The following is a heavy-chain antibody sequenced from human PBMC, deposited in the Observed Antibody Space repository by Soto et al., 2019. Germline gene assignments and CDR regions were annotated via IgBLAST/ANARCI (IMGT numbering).Heavy chain of an antibody. D-gene: IGHD6-19*01. J-gene: IGHJ6*02. Sequence: PGGSLRLSCAASGFTFRGYAMHWVRQAPGKGLEYVSGISNNGGSTYYADSVKGRFTISRDNSKNTLYLQMGSLRAEDMAVYYCARDRHSSGWYFGMDVWGQGTTVTVSS. CDR2: ISNNGGST. V-gene: IGHV3-64*02. CDR1: GFTFRGYA. CDR3: ARDRHSSGWYFGMDV.